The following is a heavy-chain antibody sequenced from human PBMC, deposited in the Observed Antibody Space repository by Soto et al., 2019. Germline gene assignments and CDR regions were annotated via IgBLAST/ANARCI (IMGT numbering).Heavy chain of an antibody. CDR2: ISSSGSTI. CDR1: GFTFSDYY. Sequence: QVQLVESGGGMVKPGGSLRLSCAASGFTFSDYYMSWIRQAPGKGLEWVSYISSSGSTIYYADSVKGLFTISRDNTKNSMFLQTNSLRAEDTAVYYCARAQQQLAKNYDGMDVWGQGTTVTVSS. D-gene: IGHD6-13*01. CDR3: ARAQQQLAKNYDGMDV. V-gene: IGHV3-11*01. J-gene: IGHJ6*02.